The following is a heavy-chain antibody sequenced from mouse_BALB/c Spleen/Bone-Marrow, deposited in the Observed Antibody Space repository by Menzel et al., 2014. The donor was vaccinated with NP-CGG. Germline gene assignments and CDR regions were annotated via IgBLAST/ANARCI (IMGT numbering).Heavy chain of an antibody. D-gene: IGHD1-1*01. CDR1: GFSLSRYS. Sequence: VKLVESGPGLVAPSQSLSITCTVSGFSLSRYSIHWVRQPPGEGLEWLGVIWGGGNTDYNSALKSRLSISKDNSKSQVFLKMNSLQTYDTAMYYCARFITTGTMDYWGQGTSVTVSS. CDR2: IWGGGNT. V-gene: IGHV2-6-4*01. CDR3: ARFITTGTMDY. J-gene: IGHJ4*01.